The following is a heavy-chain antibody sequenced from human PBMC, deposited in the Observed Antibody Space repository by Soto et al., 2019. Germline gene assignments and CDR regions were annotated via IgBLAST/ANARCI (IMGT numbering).Heavy chain of an antibody. D-gene: IGHD1-26*01. CDR3: ATAMTSVGAAAKGDF. CDR2: INSDGSIT. J-gene: IGHJ4*02. Sequence: EVQLVESGGGLILPGGSLRLSCAASGFTFNTHWMHWVRQAPGKGLVWVSRINSDGSITDYADSVKGRFSISRDNPRNTLYLQMHRLRPEDTAVYYCATAMTSVGAAAKGDFWGQGTLVTESS. V-gene: IGHV3-74*01. CDR1: GFTFNTHW.